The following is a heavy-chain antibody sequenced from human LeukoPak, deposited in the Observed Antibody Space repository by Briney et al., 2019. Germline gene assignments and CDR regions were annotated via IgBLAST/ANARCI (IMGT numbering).Heavy chain of an antibody. D-gene: IGHD3-22*01. CDR1: GGSISSYY. Sequence: SETLSLTCTVPGGSISSYYWSWIRRPAGKGLESIGHISTSGSTNYNPSLKSRVTMSVDTSKNQFSLKLSSVTAADTAVYYCARVRYSDSSVLTRKRSYYFDYWGQGTLVTVSS. V-gene: IGHV4-4*07. CDR3: ARVRYSDSSVLTRKRSYYFDY. J-gene: IGHJ4*02. CDR2: ISTSGST.